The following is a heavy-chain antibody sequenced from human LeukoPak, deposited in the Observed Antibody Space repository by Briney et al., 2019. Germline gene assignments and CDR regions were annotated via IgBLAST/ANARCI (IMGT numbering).Heavy chain of an antibody. CDR1: GFTFDDYA. V-gene: IGHV3-9*01. CDR2: ISWNSGSI. J-gene: IGHJ4*02. D-gene: IGHD1/OR15-1a*01. CDR3: AKSLDQPRYGGY. Sequence: GGSLRLSCAASGFTFDDYAMHWVRQAPGKGLEWVSGISWNSGSIGYADSVKGRFTISRDNAKNSLYLQMNSLRAEDTALYYCAKSLDQPRYGGYWGQGTLVTVSS.